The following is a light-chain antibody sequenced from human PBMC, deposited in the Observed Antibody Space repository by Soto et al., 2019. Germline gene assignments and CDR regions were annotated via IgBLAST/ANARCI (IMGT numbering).Light chain of an antibody. CDR1: QSVSSY. CDR3: QQYNNWPPVT. Sequence: EIVLTQSPATLSVSPGERATLSCRASQSVSSYLAWYQQKPGQAPRLLIYDASNTATGIPARFSGSGSGTDFTLTISSLQSEDFAVYYCQQYNNWPPVTFGGGTKVDIK. J-gene: IGKJ4*01. CDR2: DAS. V-gene: IGKV3-11*01.